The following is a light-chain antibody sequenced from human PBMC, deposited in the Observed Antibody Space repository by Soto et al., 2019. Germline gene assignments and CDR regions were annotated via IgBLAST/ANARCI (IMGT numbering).Light chain of an antibody. CDR3: SSYTSSSPYV. J-gene: IGLJ1*01. Sequence: QSALTQPASVSGCPGQSITISCTGTSSDVGGYNYVSWYQQHPGKAPKLMIYDVSNRPSGVSNRFSGSKSGNTASLTISGLQAEDEADYYCSSYTSSSPYVFGTGTRSPS. V-gene: IGLV2-14*01. CDR1: SSDVGGYNY. CDR2: DVS.